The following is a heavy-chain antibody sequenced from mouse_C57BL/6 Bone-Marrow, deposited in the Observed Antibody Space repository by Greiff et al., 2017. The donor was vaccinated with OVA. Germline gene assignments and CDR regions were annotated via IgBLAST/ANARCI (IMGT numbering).Heavy chain of an antibody. V-gene: IGHV14-4*01. CDR2: IDPENGDT. D-gene: IGHD2-3*01. CDR1: GFNIKDDY. J-gene: IGHJ2*01. CDR3: TTYDGTGDY. Sequence: DVKLVESGAELVRPGASVKLSCTASGFNIKDDYMHWVKQRPEQGLEWIGWIDPENGDTEYASKFQGKATITADTSSNTAYLQLSSLTSEDTAVYYCTTYDGTGDYWGQGTTLTVSS.